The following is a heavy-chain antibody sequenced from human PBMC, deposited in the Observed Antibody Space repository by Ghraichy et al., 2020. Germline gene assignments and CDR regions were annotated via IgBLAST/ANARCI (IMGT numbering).Heavy chain of an antibody. D-gene: IGHD3-22*01. V-gene: IGHV4-30-2*01. CDR3: ARAPYDDDGFYDDGFDV. J-gene: IGHJ3*01. Sequence: LSLTCAVSGGSISSGSFSWSWIRQPPGKGLEWIGYIYQSGATYYNPSLKSRVTISLDDSKNQFSLKLSSVTAADTAVYYCARAPYDDDGFYDDGFDVWGQGIMFTVSS. CDR1: GGSISSGSFS. CDR2: IYQSGAT.